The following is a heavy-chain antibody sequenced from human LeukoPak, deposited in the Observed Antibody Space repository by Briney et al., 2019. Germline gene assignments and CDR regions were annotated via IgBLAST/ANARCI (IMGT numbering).Heavy chain of an antibody. CDR1: GSTFSGHY. Sequence: GASVKVSCKASGSTFSGHYIHWVRQAPGQGLEWMGYINPHSGGTSSPQKFQGRVTMTTDTSISAVYMELSSLTSDDTAMYYCVREGNELLSKNFDYWGQGSLVTVSS. CDR3: VREGNELLSKNFDY. D-gene: IGHD2-21*02. J-gene: IGHJ4*02. V-gene: IGHV1-2*02. CDR2: INPHSGGT.